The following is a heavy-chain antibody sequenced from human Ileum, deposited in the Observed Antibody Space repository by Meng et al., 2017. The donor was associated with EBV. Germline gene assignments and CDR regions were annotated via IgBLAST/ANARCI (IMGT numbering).Heavy chain of an antibody. CDR3: ARERGGGDRGIQ. J-gene: IGHJ4*02. Sequence: QMQESGPGMGKPCETLSLTCAVTNGSLSSYCYYWTWIRQPPGKGLEWIGYMSSNGSTNDKSTLKSRVTISVDKSKNQFSLKLSSVTAADTAVYYCARERGGGDRGIQWGQGTLVTVSS. D-gene: IGHD2-21*02. CDR2: MSSNGST. CDR1: NGSLSSYCYY. V-gene: IGHV4-61*01.